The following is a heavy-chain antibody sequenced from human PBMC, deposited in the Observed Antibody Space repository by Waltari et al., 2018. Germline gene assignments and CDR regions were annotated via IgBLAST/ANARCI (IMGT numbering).Heavy chain of an antibody. D-gene: IGHD3-10*01. J-gene: IGHJ5*02. CDR3: ARRFSGFGDEAWFDP. CDR1: GGSISSSGYY. Sequence: QLQLQESGPGLVKPSETLSLTCTVSGGSISSSGYYWGWIRQPPGKGLEWIGSIYYSGSTYYNPSLKSRVTISVDTSKNQFSLKLSSVTAADTAVYYCARRFSGFGDEAWFDPWGQGTLVTVSS. CDR2: IYYSGST. V-gene: IGHV4-39*01.